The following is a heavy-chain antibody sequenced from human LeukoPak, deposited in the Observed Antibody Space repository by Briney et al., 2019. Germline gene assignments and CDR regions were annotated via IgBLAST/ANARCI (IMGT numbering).Heavy chain of an antibody. Sequence: PSETLSLTCTVPGGSISSGSYYWSWIRQPAGKGLEWLGRIYTSGSTNYNPSLTSRVTISVDTSKNQFSLKLSSVTAADTAVYYCARDLASYGYYYYYMDVWGKGTTVTVS. D-gene: IGHD5-18*01. V-gene: IGHV4-61*02. CDR3: ARDLASYGYYYYYMDV. CDR2: IYTSGST. J-gene: IGHJ6*03. CDR1: GGSISSGSYY.